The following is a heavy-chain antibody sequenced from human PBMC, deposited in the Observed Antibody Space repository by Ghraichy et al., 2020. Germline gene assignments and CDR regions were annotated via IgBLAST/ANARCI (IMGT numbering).Heavy chain of an antibody. V-gene: IGHV3-30-3*01. J-gene: IGHJ4*02. CDR1: GFTFSSYA. Sequence: GGSLRLSCAASGFTFSSYAMHWVRQAPGKGLEWVAVISYDGSNKYYADSVKGRFTISRDNSKNTLYLQMNSLRAEDTAVYYCARDGRLVVVAATIYWGQGTLVTVSS. CDR2: ISYDGSNK. D-gene: IGHD2-15*01. CDR3: ARDGRLVVVAATIY.